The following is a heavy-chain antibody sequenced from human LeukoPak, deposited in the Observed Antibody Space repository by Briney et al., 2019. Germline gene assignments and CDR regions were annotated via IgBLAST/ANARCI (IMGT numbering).Heavy chain of an antibody. CDR3: ARDLGYCTNGVCHTRFDY. CDR1: GFTFSDYY. D-gene: IGHD2-8*01. CDR2: IYYSGST. Sequence: AGGSLRLSCAASGFTFSDYYMSWIRQPPGKGLEWIGYIYYSGSTNYNPSLKSRVTISVDTSKNQFSLKLSSVTAADTAVYYCARDLGYCTNGVCHTRFDYWGQGTLVAVSS. V-gene: IGHV4-59*01. J-gene: IGHJ4*02.